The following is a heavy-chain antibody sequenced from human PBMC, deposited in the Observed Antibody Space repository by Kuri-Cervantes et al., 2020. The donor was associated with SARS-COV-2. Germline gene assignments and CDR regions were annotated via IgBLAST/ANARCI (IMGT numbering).Heavy chain of an antibody. V-gene: IGHV4-34*01. J-gene: IGHJ4*02. CDR3: ARVTSGSYPPYFAY. Sequence: SETLSLTCAVYGGSFSGYYWSWIRQPPGKGLEWIGEINHSGSTNYNPSLKSRVTISVDTSKNQFSLKLSSVTAADTAVYYCARVTSGSYPPYFAYWGQGTLVTVSS. CDR1: GGSFSGYY. D-gene: IGHD1-26*01. CDR2: INHSGST.